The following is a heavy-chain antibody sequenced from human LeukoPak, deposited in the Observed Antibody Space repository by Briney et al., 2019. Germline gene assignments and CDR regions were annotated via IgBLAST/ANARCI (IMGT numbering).Heavy chain of an antibody. CDR1: GASVSSHY. Sequence: SETLSLTCTVSGASVSSHYWSWIRQPPGKGLEWIGYVSYSRGTNYNPSLKSRVTISLDTSKDQFSLRLNSVTAADTAVYYCARLSTYYDFWSPLDYWGQGTLVTVSS. V-gene: IGHV4-59*02. CDR2: VSYSRGT. CDR3: ARLSTYYDFWSPLDY. D-gene: IGHD3-3*01. J-gene: IGHJ4*02.